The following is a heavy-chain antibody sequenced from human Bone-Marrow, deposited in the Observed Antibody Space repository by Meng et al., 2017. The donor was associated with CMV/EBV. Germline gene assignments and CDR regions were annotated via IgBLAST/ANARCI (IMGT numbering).Heavy chain of an antibody. CDR3: ARDGGLGQYSLLDY. Sequence: VELLESGGGLVQPGGALRLSCAASGFTFSSYAMHWVRQAPGKGLEWVAVISYDGSNKYYADSVKGRFTISRDNSKNTLYLQMNSLRAEDTAVYYCARDGGLGQYSLLDYWGQGTLVTVSS. CDR1: GFTFSSYA. V-gene: IGHV3-30-3*01. D-gene: IGHD5-18*01. J-gene: IGHJ4*02. CDR2: ISYDGSNK.